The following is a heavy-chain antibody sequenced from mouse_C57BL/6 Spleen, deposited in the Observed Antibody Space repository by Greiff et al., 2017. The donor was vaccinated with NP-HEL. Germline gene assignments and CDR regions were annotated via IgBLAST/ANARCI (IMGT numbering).Heavy chain of an antibody. V-gene: IGHV1-53*01. Sequence: VQLQQPGTELVKPGASVKLSCKASGYTFTSYWMHWVKQRPGQGLEWIGNINPSNGGTNYNEKFKSKATLTVDKSSSTAYMQLSSLTSEDSAVYYCARGGFYYGSSYPLYYFDYWGQGTTLTVSS. CDR1: GYTFTSYW. D-gene: IGHD1-1*01. CDR3: ARGGFYYGSSYPLYYFDY. J-gene: IGHJ2*01. CDR2: INPSNGGT.